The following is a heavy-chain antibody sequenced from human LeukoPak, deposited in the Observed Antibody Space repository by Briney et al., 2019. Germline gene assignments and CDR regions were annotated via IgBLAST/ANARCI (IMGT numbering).Heavy chain of an antibody. V-gene: IGHV3-21*01. J-gene: IGHJ4*02. CDR2: ISSISSYI. CDR1: GFTFSDYG. CDR3: ARAPYDILTGYSGYFDS. Sequence: GGSLRLSCAASGFTFSDYGMNWVRQAPGKGLEWVSSISSISSYIYSADSVKGRFTISRDNAQNSLYLQMNSLRAEDTAVYHCARAPYDILTGYSGYFDSWGQGTLVTVSS. D-gene: IGHD3-9*01.